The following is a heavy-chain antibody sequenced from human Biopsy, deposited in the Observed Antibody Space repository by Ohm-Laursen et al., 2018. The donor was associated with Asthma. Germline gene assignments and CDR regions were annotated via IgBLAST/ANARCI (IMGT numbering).Heavy chain of an antibody. CDR2: INPSGGST. J-gene: IGHJ5*02. V-gene: IGHV1-46*01. D-gene: IGHD6-13*01. CDR3: ARGQKSAGDRWFDP. CDR1: GYAFTSYY. Sequence: ASVKVSCRASGYAFTSYYMHWVRQAPGQGLEWMGIINPSGGSTSYAQKFQGRVTMTRDASTSTVYMELSSLRSDDTAVYYCARGQKSAGDRWFDPWGQGTLVTVSS.